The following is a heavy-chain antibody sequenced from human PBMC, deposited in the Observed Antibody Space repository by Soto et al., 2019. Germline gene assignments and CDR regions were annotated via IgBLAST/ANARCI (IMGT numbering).Heavy chain of an antibody. CDR2: ISSRGSSI. CDR1: GFTFSDYY. J-gene: IGHJ6*02. Sequence: GGSLRLSCAVSGFTFSDYYMSWIRQAPGKGLEWVSYISSRGSSIYYADSVKGRFTISRDNAKNSLYLQMNGLRAEDTAVYYCARGYYDFWSGHYISPYGMDVWGQGTTVTVS. CDR3: ARGYYDFWSGHYISPYGMDV. V-gene: IGHV3-11*01. D-gene: IGHD3-3*01.